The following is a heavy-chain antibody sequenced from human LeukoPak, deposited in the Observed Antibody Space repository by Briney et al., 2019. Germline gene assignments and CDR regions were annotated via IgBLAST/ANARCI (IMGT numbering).Heavy chain of an antibody. J-gene: IGHJ4*02. Sequence: SVKVSCKASGGTFSSYAISWVRQAPGQGLEWMGGIIRIFGTANYAQKFQGRVTITADKSTSTAYMELSSLRSEDTAVYYCARDPQTYTYYYDSSGYYDYWGQGTLVTVSS. CDR3: ARDPQTYTYYYDSSGYYDY. D-gene: IGHD3-22*01. CDR2: IIRIFGTA. V-gene: IGHV1-69*06. CDR1: GGTFSSYA.